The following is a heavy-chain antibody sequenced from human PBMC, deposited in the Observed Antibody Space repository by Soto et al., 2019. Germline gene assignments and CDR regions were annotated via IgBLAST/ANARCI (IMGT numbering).Heavy chain of an antibody. CDR1: GGSFSGYY. V-gene: IGHV4-34*01. Sequence: SETLSLTCAVYGGSFSGYYWSWIRQPPGKGLEWIGEINHSGSTNYNPSLKSRVTISVDTSKNQFSLKLSSVTAADTAVYYCARASYATNWFDPWGQGTLVTVSS. D-gene: IGHD2-2*01. CDR3: ARASYATNWFDP. CDR2: INHSGST. J-gene: IGHJ5*02.